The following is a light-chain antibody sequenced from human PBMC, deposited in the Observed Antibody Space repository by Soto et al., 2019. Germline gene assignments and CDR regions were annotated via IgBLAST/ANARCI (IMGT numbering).Light chain of an antibody. CDR1: QSVNTN. J-gene: IGKJ3*01. V-gene: IGKV3-15*01. Sequence: EIVMTQSPATLSVSPGERATFSCRASQSVNTNLAWYQLKPGQAPRLLVYGASIRATGIPARFSGSGSGTEFTLTISSLQSEDFAVYYCQQYNEWPFTFGPGTKVDIK. CDR2: GAS. CDR3: QQYNEWPFT.